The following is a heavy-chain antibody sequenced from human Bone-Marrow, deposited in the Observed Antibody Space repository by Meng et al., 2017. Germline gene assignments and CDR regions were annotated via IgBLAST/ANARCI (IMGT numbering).Heavy chain of an antibody. CDR1: GFSFSGSD. CDR3: ATDHRYFGP. CDR2: IITKTNNYAT. D-gene: IGHD3-9*01. Sequence: GESLKISCAASGFSFSGSDIHWVRQASGKGLEWVGRIITKTNNYATAYAESVKGRFTISRDDSLTTAYLQMNSLRSEDTAVYYCATDHRYFGPWGQGTLVTVSS. V-gene: IGHV3-73*01. J-gene: IGHJ5*02.